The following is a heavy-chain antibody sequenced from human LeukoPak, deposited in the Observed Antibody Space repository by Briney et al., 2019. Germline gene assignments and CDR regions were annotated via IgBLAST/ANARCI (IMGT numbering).Heavy chain of an antibody. CDR2: ISAYNGNA. Sequence: GASVKVSCKASGYTFSRYGINWVRQAPGQGLEWMGWISAYNGNANYAQKYQGRVTMTTDTSTSKAYMELRSLRSDDTAVYYCAREGRMIMFRGVTAYGMDVWGQGTTVTVSS. D-gene: IGHD3-16*01. V-gene: IGHV1-18*01. J-gene: IGHJ6*02. CDR3: AREGRMIMFRGVTAYGMDV. CDR1: GYTFSRYG.